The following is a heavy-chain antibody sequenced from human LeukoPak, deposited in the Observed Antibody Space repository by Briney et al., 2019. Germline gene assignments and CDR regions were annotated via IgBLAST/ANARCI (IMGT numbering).Heavy chain of an antibody. CDR1: GFTFSDYY. CDR3: ARDSRSLETI. CDR2: ISSSGSTI. D-gene: IGHD3-3*01. J-gene: IGHJ4*02. V-gene: IGHV3-11*01. Sequence: GGSLRLSCAASGFTFSDYYMSWIRQAPGKGLEWVSYISSSGSTIYYADSVKGRFTISRDNAKNSLYMQMSSLRVEDTAVYYCARDSRSLETIWGQGTLVTVSS.